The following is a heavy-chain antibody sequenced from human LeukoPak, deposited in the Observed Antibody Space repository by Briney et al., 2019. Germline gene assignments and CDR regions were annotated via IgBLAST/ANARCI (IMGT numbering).Heavy chain of an antibody. J-gene: IGHJ5*02. CDR1: GGSISSGDYY. CDR3: AREKAYRGYCSSTSCYGGGNNWFDP. D-gene: IGHD2-2*01. CDR2: IYYSGST. V-gene: IGHV4-30-4*08. Sequence: PSETLSLTCTVSGGSISSGDYYWSWIRQPPGKGLEWIGYIYYSGSTYYNPSLKSRVTISVDTSKNQFSLKLSSVTAADTAVYYCAREKAYRGYCSSTSCYGGGNNWFDPWGQGTLVTVSS.